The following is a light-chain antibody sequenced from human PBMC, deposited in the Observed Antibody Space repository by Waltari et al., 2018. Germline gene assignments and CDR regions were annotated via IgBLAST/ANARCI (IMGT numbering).Light chain of an antibody. Sequence: QSALTQPASVSGSPGQSIPISCTGTSRDVGGYNYLSWYQQHPGKAPKLMIYDVSKRPSGVSNRFSGSKSGNTASLTISGLQAEDEADYYCSSYTSSSTLYVFGTGTKVTVL. CDR3: SSYTSSSTLYV. CDR2: DVS. J-gene: IGLJ1*01. V-gene: IGLV2-14*01. CDR1: SRDVGGYNY.